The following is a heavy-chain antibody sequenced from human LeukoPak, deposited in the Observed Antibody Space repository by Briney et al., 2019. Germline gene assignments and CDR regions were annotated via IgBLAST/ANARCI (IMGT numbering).Heavy chain of an antibody. CDR2: INPSSGGT. Sequence: GASVKVSCKASGGTFSSYAISWVRQAPGQGLEWMGWINPSSGGTNYAQKFQGRVTMTRDTSISTAYMELSRLRSDDTAVYYCARVGVSRYYDSSGQKRYNWFDPWGQGTLVTVSS. CDR1: GGTFSSYA. CDR3: ARVGVSRYYDSSGQKRYNWFDP. D-gene: IGHD3-22*01. V-gene: IGHV1-2*02. J-gene: IGHJ5*02.